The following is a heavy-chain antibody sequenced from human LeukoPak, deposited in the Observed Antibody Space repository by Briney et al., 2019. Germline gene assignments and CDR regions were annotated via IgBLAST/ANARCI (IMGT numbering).Heavy chain of an antibody. J-gene: IGHJ3*02. CDR2: IHNSVNI. V-gene: IGHV4-59*01. CDR1: NDSFSNYY. CDR3: ARTKQWLAFDI. D-gene: IGHD6-19*01. Sequence: SETLSLTCTVSNDSFSNYYWSWIRLAPGKGLEWIGNIHNSVNINYNPALKSRVTILIDTSKNQFSLRLSSMTAADTAVYYCARTKQWLAFDIWGQGTMVTVSS.